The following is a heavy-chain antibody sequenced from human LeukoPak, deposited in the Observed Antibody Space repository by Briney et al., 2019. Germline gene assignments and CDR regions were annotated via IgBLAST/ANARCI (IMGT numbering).Heavy chain of an antibody. D-gene: IGHD5-18*01. CDR3: ARAIRGYSYGYYFDY. CDR1: GYTFTGYY. V-gene: IGHV1-69*04. J-gene: IGHJ4*02. Sequence: SVKVSCKASGYTFTGYYMHWVRQAPGQGLEWMGRIIPILGIANYAQKFQGRVTITADKSTSTAYMELSSLRSEDTAVYYCARAIRGYSYGYYFDYWGQGTLVTVSS. CDR2: IIPILGIA.